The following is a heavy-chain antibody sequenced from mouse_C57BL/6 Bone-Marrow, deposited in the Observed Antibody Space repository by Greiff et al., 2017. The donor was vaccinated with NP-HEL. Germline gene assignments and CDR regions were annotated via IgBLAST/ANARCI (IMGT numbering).Heavy chain of an antibody. D-gene: IGHD1-1*01. V-gene: IGHV1-64*01. CDR2: IHPNSGST. J-gene: IGHJ2*01. CDR1: GYTFTSYW. CDR3: AREGPITTVVAPYYFDY. Sequence: QVQLQQPGAELVKPGASVTLSCKASGYTFTSYWMHWVKQRPGQGLEWIGMIHPNSGSTNYNEKFKSKATLTVDKSSSTAYMQLSSLTSEDSAVYYCAREGPITTVVAPYYFDYWGQGTTLTVSS.